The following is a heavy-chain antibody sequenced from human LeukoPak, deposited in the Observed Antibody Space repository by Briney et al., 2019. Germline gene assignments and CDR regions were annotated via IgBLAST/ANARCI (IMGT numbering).Heavy chain of an antibody. CDR1: GYTFTSHD. J-gene: IGHJ4*02. CDR2: IIPILGIA. V-gene: IGHV1-69*04. Sequence: GASVKVSCKASGYTFTSHDINWVRQATGQGLEWMGRIIPILGIANYAQKFQGRVTITADKSTSTAYMELSSLRSEDTAVYYCASRVGATTHFVFDYWGQGTLVTVSS. CDR3: ASRVGATTHFVFDY. D-gene: IGHD1-26*01.